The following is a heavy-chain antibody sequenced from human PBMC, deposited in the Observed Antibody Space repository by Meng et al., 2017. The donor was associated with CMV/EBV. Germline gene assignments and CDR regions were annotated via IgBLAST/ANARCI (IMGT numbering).Heavy chain of an antibody. Sequence: SVKVSCKASGGTFSSYAISWVRQAPGQGLEWMGGIIPIFGTANYAQKFQGRVTITTDESTSTAYMELSSLRSEDTAVYYCASYWYQLLEDNYNWFDPWGQGTLVTVSS. V-gene: IGHV1-69*05. CDR1: GGTFSSYA. CDR2: IIPIFGTA. CDR3: ASYWYQLLEDNYNWFDP. J-gene: IGHJ5*02. D-gene: IGHD2-2*01.